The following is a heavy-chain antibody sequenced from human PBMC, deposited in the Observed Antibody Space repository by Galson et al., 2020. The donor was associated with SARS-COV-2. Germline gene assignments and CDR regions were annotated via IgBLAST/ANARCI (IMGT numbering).Heavy chain of an antibody. CDR2: MNPNSGNT. CDR3: ARGHWGSSWYSLDY. J-gene: IGHJ4*02. Sequence: ASVNVSCKASGYTFNSYDINWVRQATGQGLEWMGWMNPNSGNTGYAQKFQGRVTMTRNTSISTAYMELSSLRSEDTAVYYCARGHWGSSWYSLDYWGQGTLVTVSS. V-gene: IGHV1-8*01. D-gene: IGHD6-13*01. CDR1: GYTFNSYD.